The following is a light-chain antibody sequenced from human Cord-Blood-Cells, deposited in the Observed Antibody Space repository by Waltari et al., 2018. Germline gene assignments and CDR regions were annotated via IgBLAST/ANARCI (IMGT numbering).Light chain of an antibody. CDR2: QDS. CDR3: QAWDSSAAV. Sequence: SYELTQPPSVSVSPGQTASITCSGDNLGDKYACWYQQKPGQSPVLVIYQDSNRPSGIPERFSGSNSGNTATVTISGTQAMDEADDYGQAWDSSAAVFGGGTKLTVL. J-gene: IGLJ2*01. V-gene: IGLV3-1*01. CDR1: NLGDKY.